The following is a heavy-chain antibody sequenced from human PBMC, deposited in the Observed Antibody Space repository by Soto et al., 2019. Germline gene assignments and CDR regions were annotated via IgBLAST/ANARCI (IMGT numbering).Heavy chain of an antibody. CDR2: ISAYNGNT. J-gene: IGHJ4*02. Sequence: GASVKVSCKASGYTFTSYGISWVRQAPGQGLEWMGWISAYNGNTNYAQKLQGRVTMTTDTSTSTAYMELRSLRSDDTAVYYCARGELLWFGNGVMGIDYWGQGTLVTVSS. D-gene: IGHD3-10*01. CDR1: GYTFTSYG. V-gene: IGHV1-18*01. CDR3: ARGELLWFGNGVMGIDY.